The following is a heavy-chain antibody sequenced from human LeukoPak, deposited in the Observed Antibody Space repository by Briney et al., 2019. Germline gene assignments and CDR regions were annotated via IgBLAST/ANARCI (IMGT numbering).Heavy chain of an antibody. J-gene: IGHJ3*02. Sequence: ASVKVSCKASGYIFTTYYMHWVRQAPGQGLVWMGIIDPSGGSTSYAQKFQGRVTMTRDTSTSTVYMELSSLRSDDTAVYYCARLSQQTFDIWGQGTLVTVSS. CDR3: ARLSQQTFDI. V-gene: IGHV1-46*01. CDR2: IDPSGGST. CDR1: GYIFTTYY.